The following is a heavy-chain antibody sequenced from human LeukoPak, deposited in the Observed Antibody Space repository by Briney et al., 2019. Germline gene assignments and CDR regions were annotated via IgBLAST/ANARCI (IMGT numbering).Heavy chain of an antibody. Sequence: GGSLRLSCAASGFTVSSNYMSWVRQSPGKGLEWVSVIYSGGSTDYADSVKGRFTVSRDNSKNTLYLQMNSLRAEDTAVCYCARDSPDCWGQGTLVTVSS. J-gene: IGHJ4*02. CDR2: IYSGGST. CDR1: GFTVSSNY. CDR3: ARDSPDC. V-gene: IGHV3-66*01.